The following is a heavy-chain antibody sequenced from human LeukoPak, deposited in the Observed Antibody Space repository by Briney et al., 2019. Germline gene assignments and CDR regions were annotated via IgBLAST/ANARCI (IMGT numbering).Heavy chain of an antibody. Sequence: GGSLRLSCAASGFTFSSYWMHWVRQAPGKGLEWVSVIYSGGSTYYADSVKGRFTISRDNSKNTLYLQMNSLRAEDTAVYYCARDRVARGIAAARYYYMDVWGKGTTVTVSS. CDR3: ARDRVARGIAAARYYYMDV. V-gene: IGHV3-53*01. J-gene: IGHJ6*03. CDR1: GFTFSSYW. CDR2: IYSGGST. D-gene: IGHD6-13*01.